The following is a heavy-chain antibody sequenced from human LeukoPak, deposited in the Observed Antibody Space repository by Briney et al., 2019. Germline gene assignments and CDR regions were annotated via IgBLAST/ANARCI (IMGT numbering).Heavy chain of an antibody. J-gene: IGHJ3*02. CDR2: MNPNSGNT. Sequence: ASVKVSCKASGYTFTGYYIHWVRQATGQGLEWMGWMNPNSGNTGYAQKFQGRVTMTRNTSISTAYMELSSLRSEDTAVYYCARFHRAGYLDWLPTNRADAFDIWGQGTMVTVSS. CDR1: GYTFTGYY. V-gene: IGHV1-8*02. D-gene: IGHD3-9*01. CDR3: ARFHRAGYLDWLPTNRADAFDI.